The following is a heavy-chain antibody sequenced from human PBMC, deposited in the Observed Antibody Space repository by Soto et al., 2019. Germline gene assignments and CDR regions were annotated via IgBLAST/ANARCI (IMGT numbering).Heavy chain of an antibody. D-gene: IGHD4-17*01. Sequence: ASVKVSCKASGYTFTSYDINWVRQAPGQGLEWMGWVSPDHGNAGYAQQFEGRVTMTSDTSISTVFLELANLRSEDTAVYYCAVTTVYWGQGTKVTVSS. CDR3: AVTTVY. V-gene: IGHV1-8*02. CDR1: GYTFTSYD. J-gene: IGHJ4*02. CDR2: VSPDHGNA.